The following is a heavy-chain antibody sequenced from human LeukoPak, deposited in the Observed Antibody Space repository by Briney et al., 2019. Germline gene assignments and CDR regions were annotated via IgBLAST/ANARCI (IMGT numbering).Heavy chain of an antibody. D-gene: IGHD6-13*01. Sequence: PGGSLRLSCAASGFTFSSYWMNWVRQAPGKGLEWVANIKEDGSEKYYVDSVKGRFTISRDNAKNSLYLQMNSLRAEDTAVYYCAGEGDEEQQQKSIWGQGKKVTVSS. CDR3: AGEGDEEQQQKSI. V-gene: IGHV3-7*01. J-gene: IGHJ3*02. CDR1: GFTFSSYW. CDR2: IKEDGSEK.